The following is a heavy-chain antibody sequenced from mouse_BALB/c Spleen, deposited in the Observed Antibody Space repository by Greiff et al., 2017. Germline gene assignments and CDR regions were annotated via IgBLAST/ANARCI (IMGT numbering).Heavy chain of an antibody. D-gene: IGHD4-1*01. CDR1: GFTFSSFG. Sequence: DVKLVESGGGLVQPGGSRKLSCAASGFTFSSFGMHWVRQAPEKGLEWVAYISSGSSTIYYADTVKGRFTISRDNPKNTLFLQMTSLRSEDTAMYYCARETGDYWGQGTTLTVSS. CDR2: ISSGSSTI. J-gene: IGHJ2*01. V-gene: IGHV5-17*02. CDR3: ARETGDY.